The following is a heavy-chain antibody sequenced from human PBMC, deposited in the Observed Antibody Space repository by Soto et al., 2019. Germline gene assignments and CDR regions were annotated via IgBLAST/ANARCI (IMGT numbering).Heavy chain of an antibody. J-gene: IGHJ5*02. CDR2: IDPSDSYT. V-gene: IGHV5-10-1*01. CDR1: GYSFTSYW. Sequence: VESLKISSKGSGYSFTSYWFSWVRQMPGKGLEWLGRIDPSDSYTNYSPSFQGHVTISADKSTNTAYPQWSSLKASDTAIYYCAKHPPFSGSSDWLDPWGQGTLVTVST. D-gene: IGHD3-22*01. CDR3: AKHPPFSGSSDWLDP.